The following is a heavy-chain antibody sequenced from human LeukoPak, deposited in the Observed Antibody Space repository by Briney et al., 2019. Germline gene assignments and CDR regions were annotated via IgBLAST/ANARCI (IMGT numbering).Heavy chain of an antibody. V-gene: IGHV4-61*02. J-gene: IGHJ5*02. CDR1: GGSISSGSYY. D-gene: IGHD3-3*01. CDR2: IYTSGST. Sequence: SQTLCLTCTVSGGSISSGSYYRSWIRQPAGKGLEWIGRIYTSGSTNYNPSLKSRVTISVDTSKNQFSLKLSSVTAADTAVYYCARGRWSGYNNSFDPWGQGTLVTVSS. CDR3: ARGRWSGYNNSFDP.